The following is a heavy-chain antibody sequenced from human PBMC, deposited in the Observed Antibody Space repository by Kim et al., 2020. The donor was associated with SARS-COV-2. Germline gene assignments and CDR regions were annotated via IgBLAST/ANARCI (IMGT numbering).Heavy chain of an antibody. Sequence: SETLSLTCAVYGGSFSGYYWSWIRQPPGKGLEWIGEINHSGSTNYNPSLKSRVTISVDTSKNQFSLKLSSVTAADTAVYYCARDPGYSSSWYGARNWFDP. V-gene: IGHV4-34*01. CDR2: INHSGST. CDR1: GGSFSGYY. J-gene: IGHJ5*02. CDR3: ARDPGYSSSWYGARNWFDP. D-gene: IGHD6-13*01.